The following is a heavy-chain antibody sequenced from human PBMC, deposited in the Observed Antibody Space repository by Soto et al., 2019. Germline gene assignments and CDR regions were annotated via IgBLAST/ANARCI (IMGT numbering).Heavy chain of an antibody. V-gene: IGHV3-30*18. CDR3: AKDNGSGCDWLRVGDASDI. D-gene: IGHD5-12*01. J-gene: IGHJ3*02. CDR1: GFTFSSYG. CDR2: ISYDGSNK. Sequence: QVQLVESGGGVVQPGRSLRLSCAASGFTFSSYGMHWVRQAPGKGLEWVAVISYDGSNKYYADSVKGRLTIPRDNSKNTLYLQMNSLRGEDTAVYYCAKDNGSGCDWLRVGDASDIWGQGTMVTVSS.